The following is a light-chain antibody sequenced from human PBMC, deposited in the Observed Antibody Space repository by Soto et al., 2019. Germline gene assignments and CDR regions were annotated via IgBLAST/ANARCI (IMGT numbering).Light chain of an antibody. Sequence: DIQMTQSPSTLSASVGDRVTITCRASQIINTCLAWYQQKPGKAPNLLIYDASRLESGVPSRFSGSGAGTDFTLAINSLQPGDFAAYYCQQYERLATFGQGTKVEIK. CDR1: QIINTC. J-gene: IGKJ1*01. V-gene: IGKV1-5*01. CDR2: DAS. CDR3: QQYERLAT.